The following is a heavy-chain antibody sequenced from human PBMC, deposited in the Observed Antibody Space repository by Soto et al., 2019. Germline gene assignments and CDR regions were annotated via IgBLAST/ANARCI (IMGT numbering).Heavy chain of an antibody. CDR3: ARWGRITMVRGVIPPPTRFDP. CDR2: IIPIFGTA. J-gene: IGHJ5*02. V-gene: IGHV1-69*01. CDR1: GGTFRSYA. D-gene: IGHD3-10*01. Sequence: QVQLVQSGAEVKKPGSSVKVSCKASGGTFRSYAISWVRQAPGQGLEWMGGIIPIFGTANYAQKFQGRVTITADESTSTAYMELSSLRSEDTAVYYCARWGRITMVRGVIPPPTRFDPWGQGTLVTVSS.